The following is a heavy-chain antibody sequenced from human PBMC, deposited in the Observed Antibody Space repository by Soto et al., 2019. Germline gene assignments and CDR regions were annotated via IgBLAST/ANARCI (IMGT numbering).Heavy chain of an antibody. CDR2: INHSGST. J-gene: IGHJ4*01. CDR3: ARLGGDY. Sequence: PSETLSLTCAVYGGSFNGYYWSCIRQPPGKGLEWIGEINHSGSTNYNPSLKSRVTISVDTSKNQFSLKLSSVTAADTAVYYCARLGGDYWGQGTLVTVSS. CDR1: GGSFNGYY. V-gene: IGHV4-34*01. D-gene: IGHD3-16*01.